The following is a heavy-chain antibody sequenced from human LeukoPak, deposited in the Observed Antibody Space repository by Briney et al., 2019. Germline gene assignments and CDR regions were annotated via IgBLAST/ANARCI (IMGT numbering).Heavy chain of an antibody. CDR2: IYSGGST. J-gene: IGHJ4*02. V-gene: IGHV3-66*04. D-gene: IGHD2-21*02. Sequence: PGGSLRLSCAASGFTVSSNYMSWVRQAPGKGLEWVSVIYSGGSTYYAALVKGRFTLSRDDSENTLYLQINSLKTEDTAVYYCTTHDSHIVVVTSILFDFWGQGTLVTVSS. CDR1: GFTVSSNY. CDR3: TTHDSHIVVVTSILFDF.